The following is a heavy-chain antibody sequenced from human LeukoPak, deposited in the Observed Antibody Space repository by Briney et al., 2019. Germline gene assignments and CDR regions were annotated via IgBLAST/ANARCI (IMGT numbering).Heavy chain of an antibody. Sequence: PSETLSLTCTVSGGSMSPYHWGWIRQPPGKGLEWNGYIYYSGSTNYNPYLNSRVTISVETSKTQFSLRLSSVTAADTAIYYCARAVSGRFDYWGQGTLVTVSS. D-gene: IGHD6-19*01. CDR2: IYYSGST. J-gene: IGHJ4*02. CDR3: ARAVSGRFDY. CDR1: GGSMSPYH. V-gene: IGHV4-59*08.